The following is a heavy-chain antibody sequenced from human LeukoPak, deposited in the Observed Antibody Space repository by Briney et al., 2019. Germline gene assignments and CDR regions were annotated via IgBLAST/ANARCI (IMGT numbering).Heavy chain of an antibody. J-gene: IGHJ3*02. V-gene: IGHV3-30*14. CDR1: GFTFNRYA. D-gene: IGHD1-1*01. Sequence: GGSLRLSCAASGFTFNRYAMHWVRQAPGKGLEWVASLSYDGYNKQYADSVKGRFTISRDISDDTLYLQMNSLRGDDTALYYCARDVTTFLLPNAYAFDIWGPGTMLSVS. CDR3: ARDVTTFLLPNAYAFDI. CDR2: LSYDGYNK.